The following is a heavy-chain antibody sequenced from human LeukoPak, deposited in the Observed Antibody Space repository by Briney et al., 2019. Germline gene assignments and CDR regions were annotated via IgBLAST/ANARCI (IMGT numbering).Heavy chain of an antibody. J-gene: IGHJ4*02. CDR3: ARLPTH. CDR1: GGSISSYY. D-gene: IGHD4-17*01. V-gene: IGHV4-59*08. CDR2: IYYSGST. Sequence: SETLSLTCTVSGGSISSYYWSWIRQPPGKGLEWIGYIYYSGSTNYNPSLKSRVTISVDTSKTHFSLKLNSVTAADTAVYYCARLPTHWGQGILVTVAS.